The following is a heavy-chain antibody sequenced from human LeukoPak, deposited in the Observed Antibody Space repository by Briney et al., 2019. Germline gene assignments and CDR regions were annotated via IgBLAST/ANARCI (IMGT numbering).Heavy chain of an antibody. Sequence: GGSLRLSCAASGFTCYGYAMHWVRQAPGKGLEWVSLISGDGGSTYYADSVKVRFTISRDNSKNSLLLQLNSLRPEDTALYYCAKDIGRFLEWLSLDYWGQGTLVTVSS. V-gene: IGHV3-43*02. CDR3: AKDIGRFLEWLSLDY. D-gene: IGHD3-3*01. J-gene: IGHJ4*02. CDR2: ISGDGGST. CDR1: GFTCYGYA.